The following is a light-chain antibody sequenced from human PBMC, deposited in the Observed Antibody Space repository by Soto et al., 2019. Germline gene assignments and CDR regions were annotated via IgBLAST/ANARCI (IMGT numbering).Light chain of an antibody. CDR3: CSYAGSYTPNWV. Sequence: QAVVTQPASVSGSPGQSITISCTGTSSDFGNYNLVSWYQQHPGKAPKLMIYDVSKRPSGVPDRFSGSKSGNTASLTISGLQAEDEADYYCCSYAGSYTPNWVFGGGTKLTVL. J-gene: IGLJ3*02. V-gene: IGLV2-11*01. CDR2: DVS. CDR1: SSDFGNYNL.